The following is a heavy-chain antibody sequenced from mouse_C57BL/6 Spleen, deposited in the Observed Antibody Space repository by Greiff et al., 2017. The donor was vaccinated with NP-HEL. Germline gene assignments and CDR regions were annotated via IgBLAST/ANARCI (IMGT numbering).Heavy chain of an antibody. J-gene: IGHJ1*03. CDR1: GFSLTSYG. V-gene: IGHV2-5*01. CDR2: IWRGGST. D-gene: IGHD1-1*01. Sequence: VKLMESGPVLVQPSQSLSITCTVSGFSLTSYGVHWVRQSPGKGLEWLGVIWRGGSTDYNAAFMSRLSITKDNSKSQVFFKMNSLQADDTAIYYCAKNEDTTVVGYFDVWGTGTTVTVSS. CDR3: AKNEDTTVVGYFDV.